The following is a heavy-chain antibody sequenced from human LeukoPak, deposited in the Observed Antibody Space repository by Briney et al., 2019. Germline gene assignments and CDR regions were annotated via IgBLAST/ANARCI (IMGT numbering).Heavy chain of an antibody. J-gene: IGHJ3*01. CDR1: GFTFSDNY. V-gene: IGHV3-11*04. Sequence: GGSLRLSCAASGFTFSDNYMAWIRQAPGKGLELFSHISSTGSTSYYADSVKGRFTISRDNAKNSLYLQMHSLRAEDTAVYFCARGCDSSGWFCHYAFGLWGQGTTVTVSS. CDR3: ARGCDSSGWFCHYAFGL. CDR2: ISSTGSTS. D-gene: IGHD6-19*01.